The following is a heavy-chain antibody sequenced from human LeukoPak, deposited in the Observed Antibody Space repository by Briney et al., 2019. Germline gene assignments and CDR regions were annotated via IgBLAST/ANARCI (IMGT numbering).Heavy chain of an antibody. V-gene: IGHV4-61*08. Sequence: SETLSLTCGVSGGSISSGDYSWSWIRQPPGKGLEWIGYIYYSGSTNYNPSLKSRVTMSADTSKNQFSLKLSSVTAADTAVYYCASRKLGNDYWGQGTLVTVSS. D-gene: IGHD7-27*01. CDR1: GGSISSGDYS. J-gene: IGHJ4*02. CDR3: ASRKLGNDY. CDR2: IYYSGST.